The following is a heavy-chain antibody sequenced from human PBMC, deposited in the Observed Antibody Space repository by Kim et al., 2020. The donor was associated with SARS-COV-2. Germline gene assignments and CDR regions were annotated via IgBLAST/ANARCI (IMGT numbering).Heavy chain of an antibody. J-gene: IGHJ4*02. V-gene: IGHV4-59*01. CDR1: SGSISGYY. Sequence: SETLSLTCTVSSGSISGYYWSWIRQPPGKGLEWIGYIFNIGRANYNPSLKSRVSLSLDTSKSQFSLKLSSVTAADTAVYYCARPGTNYWEEDFWGQGTLV. CDR2: IFNIGRA. CDR3: ARPGTNYWEEDF. D-gene: IGHD1-1*01.